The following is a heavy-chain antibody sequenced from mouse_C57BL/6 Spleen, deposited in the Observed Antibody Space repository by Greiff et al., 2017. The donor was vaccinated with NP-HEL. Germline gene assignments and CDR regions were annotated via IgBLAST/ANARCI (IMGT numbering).Heavy chain of an antibody. J-gene: IGHJ2*01. CDR2: ISDGGSYT. V-gene: IGHV5-4*01. Sequence: EVQLVESGGGLVKPGGSLKLSCAASGFTFSSYAMSWVRQTPEKRLEWVATISDGGSYTYYPDNVKGRFTISRDNAKTNLYMQMSHLKAEDTAMYYGARYAGTGDYFDYWGQGTTLTVSS. D-gene: IGHD4-1*01. CDR1: GFTFSSYA. CDR3: ARYAGTGDYFDY.